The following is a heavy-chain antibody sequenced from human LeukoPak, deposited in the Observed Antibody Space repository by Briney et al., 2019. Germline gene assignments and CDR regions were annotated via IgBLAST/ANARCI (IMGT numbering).Heavy chain of an antibody. V-gene: IGHV4-39*01. Sequence: PSETLSLTCTVSDGSFSGSSYYWGWIRQPPGKGLEWIGSISYSGSTYYNPSLKSRVTLSVDTSKSQFSLRLSSVTAADTAVYYCASQAGYTYGFGYWGQGTLVTVSS. CDR1: DGSFSGSSYY. D-gene: IGHD5-18*01. CDR3: ASQAGYTYGFGY. CDR2: ISYSGST. J-gene: IGHJ4*02.